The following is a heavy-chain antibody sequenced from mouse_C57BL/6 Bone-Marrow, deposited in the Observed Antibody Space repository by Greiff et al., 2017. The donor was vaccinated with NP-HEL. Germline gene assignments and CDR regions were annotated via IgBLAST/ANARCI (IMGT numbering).Heavy chain of an antibody. D-gene: IGHD1-1*01. J-gene: IGHJ1*03. CDR3: AREGITTVVAHWYFDV. Sequence: VQLKESGPGLVKPSQSLSLTCSVTGYSITSGYYWNWIRQFPGNKLEWMGYISYDGSNNYNPSLKNRISITLDTSKNQFFLKLNSVTTEDTATYYCAREGITTVVAHWYFDVWGTGTTVTVSS. CDR1: GYSITSGYY. CDR2: ISYDGSN. V-gene: IGHV3-6*01.